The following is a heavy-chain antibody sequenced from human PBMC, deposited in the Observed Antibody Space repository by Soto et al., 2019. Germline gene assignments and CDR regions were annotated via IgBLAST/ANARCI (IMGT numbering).Heavy chain of an antibody. CDR3: ASLLDFPYDFWSGYYPGRDY. CDR1: GFTLSNYA. V-gene: IGHV3-21*04. D-gene: IGHD3-3*01. J-gene: IGHJ4*02. Sequence: PGGSLRLSCAASGFTLSNYAVNWVRQAPGKGLEWVSYISSDSRYIYYGDSVKGRFTISRDNARKSLYLQMNSLRVDDTAVYYCASLLDFPYDFWSGYYPGRDYWGQGTLVTVSS. CDR2: ISSDSRYI.